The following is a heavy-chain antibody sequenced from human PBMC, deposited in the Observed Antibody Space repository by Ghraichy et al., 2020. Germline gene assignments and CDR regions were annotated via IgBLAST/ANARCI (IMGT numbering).Heavy chain of an antibody. CDR1: GGSISSGGYY. Sequence: SETLSLTCTVSGGSISSGGYYWSWIRQHPGKGLEWIGYIYYSGSTYYNPSLKSRVTISVDTSKNQFSLKLSSVTAADTAVYYCARAAIVTYYYDSSGYPMGAFDIWGQGTMVTVSS. V-gene: IGHV4-31*03. D-gene: IGHD3-22*01. CDR3: ARAAIVTYYYDSSGYPMGAFDI. J-gene: IGHJ3*02. CDR2: IYYSGST.